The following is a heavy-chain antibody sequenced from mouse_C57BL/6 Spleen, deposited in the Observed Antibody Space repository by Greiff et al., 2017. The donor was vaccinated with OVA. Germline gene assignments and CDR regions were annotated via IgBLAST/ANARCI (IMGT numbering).Heavy chain of an antibody. Sequence: EVKLVESGPELVKPGASVKISCMASGYSFTDYNMNWVKQSNGKSLEWIGVINPNYGTTTYNQKLKGKSTLTVDQSSSTAYMQLNSLTYEDSAVYDWARKRDYLGYFDVWGTGTTVTVSS. J-gene: IGHJ1*03. CDR1: GYSFTDYN. CDR2: INPNYGTT. V-gene: IGHV1-39*01. D-gene: IGHD2-13*01. CDR3: ARKRDYLGYFDV.